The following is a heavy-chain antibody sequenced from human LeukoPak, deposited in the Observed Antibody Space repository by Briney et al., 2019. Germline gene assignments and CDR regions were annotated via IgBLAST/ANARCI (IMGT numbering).Heavy chain of an antibody. Sequence: ASVKVSCKASGYTFTSYDINWVRQATGQGLEWMGWMNPNSGNTGYAQKFQGRVTMTRNTSISTAYMELSSLRSEDTAVYYRARGLGRLPAALYYGMDVWGQGTTVTVSS. V-gene: IGHV1-8*01. J-gene: IGHJ6*02. CDR1: GYTFTSYD. D-gene: IGHD2-2*01. CDR2: MNPNSGNT. CDR3: ARGLGRLPAALYYGMDV.